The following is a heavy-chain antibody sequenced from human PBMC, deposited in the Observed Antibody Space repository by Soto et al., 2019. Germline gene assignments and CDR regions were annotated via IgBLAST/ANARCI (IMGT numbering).Heavy chain of an antibody. V-gene: IGHV3-49*03. CDR1: GFTFGDYA. CDR3: TREHIAAAGMLYFQH. D-gene: IGHD6-13*01. Sequence: GGSLRLSCTASGFTFGDYAMSWFRQAPGKGLEWVGFIRSKAYGGTTEYAASVKGRFTNSRDDSKSIAYLQMNSLKTEDTAVYYCTREHIAAAGMLYFQHWGQGTLVTVSS. CDR2: IRSKAYGGTT. J-gene: IGHJ1*01.